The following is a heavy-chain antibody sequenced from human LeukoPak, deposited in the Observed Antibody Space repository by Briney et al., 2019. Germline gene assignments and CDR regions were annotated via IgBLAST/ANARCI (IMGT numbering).Heavy chain of an antibody. CDR3: AKDRVYYDSSGPFDY. CDR2: ISGSGGST. CDR1: GFTFSSYA. D-gene: IGHD3-22*01. J-gene: IGHJ4*02. Sequence: GGSLRLSCAASGFTFSSYAMSWVRQAPGKGLEWVSGISGSGGSTYYADSVKGRFTISRDNSKNRLYLQMNSLRAEDTAVYYCAKDRVYYDSSGPFDYWGQGTLVTVSS. V-gene: IGHV3-23*01.